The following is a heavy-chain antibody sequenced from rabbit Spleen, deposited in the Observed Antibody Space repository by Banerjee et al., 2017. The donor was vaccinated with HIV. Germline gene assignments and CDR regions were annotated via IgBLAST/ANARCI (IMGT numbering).Heavy chain of an antibody. CDR3: AREDASYLPFDL. CDR2: IDGGSSGSA. Sequence: QEQLVESGGGLVKPGASLTLTCTASGFSFSNRHYMCWVRQAPGKGLEWIAYIDGGSSGSAYYANWAKGRFTISKTSSTTVTLQMTSLTGADTATYFCAREDASYLPFDLWGPGTLVTVS. D-gene: IGHD8-1*01. V-gene: IGHV1S45*01. J-gene: IGHJ4*01. CDR1: GFSFSNRHY.